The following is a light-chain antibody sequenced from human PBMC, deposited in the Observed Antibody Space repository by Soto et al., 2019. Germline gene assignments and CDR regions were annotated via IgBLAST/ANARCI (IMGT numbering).Light chain of an antibody. Sequence: DIVITQSPLSLPVTPGEPASIACSSSQSLLHSNGHNYLDWYLQKPGQSPQLLIYVASNRASGVPDRFSGSGSGTDFTLKISRVEAEDVGVYYCMQALQTPFTFGPGTKVDIK. CDR3: MQALQTPFT. V-gene: IGKV2-28*01. CDR2: VAS. CDR1: QSLLHSNGHNY. J-gene: IGKJ3*01.